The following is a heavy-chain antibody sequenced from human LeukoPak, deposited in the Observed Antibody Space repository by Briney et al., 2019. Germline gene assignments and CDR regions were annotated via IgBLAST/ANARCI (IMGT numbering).Heavy chain of an antibody. D-gene: IGHD3-22*01. CDR3: ARVQGNYDSSDYAYDF. CDR2: IHTNTGNP. J-gene: IGHJ4*02. Sequence: GASVKVSCKASGYTFTAYPLNWVRQAPGQGLVWMGWIHTNTGNPTYAQGFTGRFVFSLDTSVSTAYLQISSLKAEDTAVYYCARVQGNYDSSDYAYDFWGQGTLVTVSS. CDR1: GYTFTAYP. V-gene: IGHV7-4-1*02.